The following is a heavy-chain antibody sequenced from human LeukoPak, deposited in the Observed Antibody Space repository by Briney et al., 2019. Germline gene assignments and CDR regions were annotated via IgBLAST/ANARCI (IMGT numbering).Heavy chain of an antibody. J-gene: IGHJ6*02. CDR1: GFTFSNYA. D-gene: IGHD3-22*01. CDR3: ARARPWDSSRSYYFGMDV. Sequence: GGSLRLSCAVSGFTFSNYAMSWVRQAPGKGLEWVSAMSGSGSSTWYADSVKGRLTISRDNSKNTLFLQMNSLRAEDTAVYYCARARPWDSSRSYYFGMDVWGHGTTVTVSS. CDR2: MSGSGSST. V-gene: IGHV3-23*01.